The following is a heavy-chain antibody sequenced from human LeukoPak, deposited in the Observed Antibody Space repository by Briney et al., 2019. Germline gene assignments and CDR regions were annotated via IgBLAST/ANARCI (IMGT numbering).Heavy chain of an antibody. CDR2: ISSSSSYI. D-gene: IGHD5-18*01. Sequence: GGSLRLSCAASGFIFGDYAMSWFRQAPGKGLEWVSSISSSSSYIYYADSVKGRFTISRDNAENSLYLQMNSLRAEDTAVYYCAREGYSYGYDYWGQGTLVTVSS. V-gene: IGHV3-21*01. CDR1: GFIFGDYA. J-gene: IGHJ4*02. CDR3: AREGYSYGYDY.